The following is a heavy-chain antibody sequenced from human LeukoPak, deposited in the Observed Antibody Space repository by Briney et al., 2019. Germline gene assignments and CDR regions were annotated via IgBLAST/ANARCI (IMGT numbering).Heavy chain of an antibody. D-gene: IGHD2-2*01. CDR2: ISSSSSYI. CDR1: GFTFSSYS. Sequence: GGSLRLSCAASGFTFSSYSMNWVRQAPGKGLEWVSSISSSSSYIYYAASVKGRFTISRDNAKNSPYLQMNSLRAEDTAVYYCARVSCSSTSCYEELDYWGQGTLVTVSS. CDR3: ARVSCSSTSCYEELDY. V-gene: IGHV3-21*01. J-gene: IGHJ4*02.